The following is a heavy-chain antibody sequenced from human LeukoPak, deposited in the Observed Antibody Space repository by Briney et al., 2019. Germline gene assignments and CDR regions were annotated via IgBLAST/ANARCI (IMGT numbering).Heavy chain of an antibody. J-gene: IGHJ4*02. CDR1: GASISSYY. V-gene: IGHV4-59*08. D-gene: IGHD1-26*01. CDR2: IYYSGST. Sequence: SETLSLTCTVSGASISSYYWSWIRQPPGKGLEWIGNIYYSGSTNYNPSLKSRVTISVDTSKNQFSLKLRSVSAADTAVYFCARVGGWEPKLHGVTFDYLGQGALVTVSS. CDR3: ARVGGWEPKLHGVTFDY.